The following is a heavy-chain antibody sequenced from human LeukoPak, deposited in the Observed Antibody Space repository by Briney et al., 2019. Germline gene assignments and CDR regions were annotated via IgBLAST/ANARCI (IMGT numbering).Heavy chain of an antibody. CDR2: ISVIGAST. V-gene: IGHV3-23*01. D-gene: IGHD3-10*01. Sequence: GGSLRLSCAASGFTFNSYAMSWVRQAPGRGLEWVSAISVIGASTYYAGSVKGWFAISRDNSKNTLFLQMNSLRAEDTAVYYCAKDRYYASGSPTRHYYGMDFWGQGTTVTVSS. CDR3: AKDRYYASGSPTRHYYGMDF. CDR1: GFTFNSYA. J-gene: IGHJ6*02.